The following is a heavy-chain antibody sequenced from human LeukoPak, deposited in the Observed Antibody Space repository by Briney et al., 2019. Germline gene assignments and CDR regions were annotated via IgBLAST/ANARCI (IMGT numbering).Heavy chain of an antibody. D-gene: IGHD3-10*01. CDR3: ARLSKNYYGSGSYFWFDP. J-gene: IGHJ5*02. Sequence: ASAKVSCKASGGTFSSYAINWVRQAPGQGLEWMGGIIPIFGTVNYAQKFQDRVTITADEYTNTAYMELSSLRSEDTAVYYCARLSKNYYGSGSYFWFDPWGQGTLVTVSS. CDR2: IIPIFGTV. CDR1: GGTFSSYA. V-gene: IGHV1-69*13.